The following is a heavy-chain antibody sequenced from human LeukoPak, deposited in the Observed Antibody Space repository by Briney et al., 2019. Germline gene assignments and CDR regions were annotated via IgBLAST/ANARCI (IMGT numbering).Heavy chain of an antibody. D-gene: IGHD6-6*01. J-gene: IGHJ6*03. CDR2: IIPIFGTA. CDR3: ASDNSIVARPHYYYYMDV. V-gene: IGHV1-69*05. Sequence: ASVKASCKASGGTFSSYAISWVRQAPGQGLEWMGGIIPIFGTANYAQKFQGRVTITTDESTSTAYMELSSLRSEDTAVYYCASDNSIVARPHYYYYMDVWGKGTTVTVSS. CDR1: GGTFSSYA.